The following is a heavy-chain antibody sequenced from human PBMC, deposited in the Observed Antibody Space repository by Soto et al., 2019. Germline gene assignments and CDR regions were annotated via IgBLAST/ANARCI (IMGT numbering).Heavy chain of an antibody. D-gene: IGHD3-9*01. V-gene: IGHV4-31*03. CDR2: IYYSGST. CDR1: GGSISSGGYY. Sequence: SETLSLTCTVSGGSISSGGYYWSWIRQHPGKGLEWIGYIYYSGSTYYNPSLKSRVTISVDTSKNQFSLKLSSVTAADTAVYYCARVSPGYSFIYYFDYWGQGTLVTVSS. J-gene: IGHJ4*02. CDR3: ARVSPGYSFIYYFDY.